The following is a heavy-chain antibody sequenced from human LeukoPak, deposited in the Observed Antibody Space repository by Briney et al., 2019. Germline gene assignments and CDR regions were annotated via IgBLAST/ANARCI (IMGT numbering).Heavy chain of an antibody. J-gene: IGHJ6*02. CDR3: ARDGHYYDSSGYYYATMDV. D-gene: IGHD3-22*01. CDR1: GFTFSDYY. V-gene: IGHV3-11*01. Sequence: GGSLRLSCAASGFTFSDYYMSWIRQAPGKGLEWVSYISSSGSTIYYADSVKGRFTISRDNAKNSLYLQMNSLRGEDTAAYYWARDGHYYDSSGYYYATMDVWGQGTTVTVSS. CDR2: ISSSGSTI.